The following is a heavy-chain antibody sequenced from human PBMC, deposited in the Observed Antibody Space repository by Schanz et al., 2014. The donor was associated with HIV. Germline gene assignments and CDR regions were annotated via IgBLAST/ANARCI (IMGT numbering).Heavy chain of an antibody. Sequence: EVQLLESGGGLEQPGGSLRLSCAASGFTFSSYAMTWVRQAPGKGLEWVSSISESGGRTYYADSVNGRFTISRDNSKNTLYQQMTTLRIDDTAVYYCAKPEYDSRGNSQSHFDYWGRGTLVTVSS. CDR1: GFTFSSYA. CDR2: ISESGGRT. V-gene: IGHV3-23*01. J-gene: IGHJ4*02. CDR3: AKPEYDSRGNSQSHFDY. D-gene: IGHD3-22*01.